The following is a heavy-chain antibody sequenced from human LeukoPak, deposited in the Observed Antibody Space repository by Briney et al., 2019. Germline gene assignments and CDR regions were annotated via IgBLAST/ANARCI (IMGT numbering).Heavy chain of an antibody. V-gene: IGHV4-61*02. CDR2: IYTSGST. Sequence: SQTLSLTCTVSGGSISSGGYYWSWIRQPAGKGLEWIGRIYTSGSTNYNPSLKSRVTISVDTSKNQFSLKLSSVTAADTAVYYCASRTIAAAGLDYWGQGTLVTVSS. D-gene: IGHD6-13*01. CDR1: GGSISSGGYY. J-gene: IGHJ4*02. CDR3: ASRTIAAAGLDY.